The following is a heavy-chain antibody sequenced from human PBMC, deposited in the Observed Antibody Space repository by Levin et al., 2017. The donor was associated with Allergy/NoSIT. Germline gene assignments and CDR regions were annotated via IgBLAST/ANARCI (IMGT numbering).Heavy chain of an antibody. CDR1: GYTFTSYA. Sequence: ASVKVSCKASGYTFTSYAMHWVRQAPGQRLEWMGWINAGNGNTKYSQKFQGRVTITRDTSASTAYMELSSLRSEDTAVYYCAREILQWLGPCDAFDIWGQGTMVTVSS. CDR3: AREILQWLGPCDAFDI. J-gene: IGHJ3*02. CDR2: INAGNGNT. D-gene: IGHD2-15*01. V-gene: IGHV1-3*01.